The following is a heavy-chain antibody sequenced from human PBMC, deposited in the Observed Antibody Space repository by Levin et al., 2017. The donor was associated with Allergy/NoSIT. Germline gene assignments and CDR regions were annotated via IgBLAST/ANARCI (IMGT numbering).Heavy chain of an antibody. Sequence: SETLSLTCTVSGGSISSSSYYWGWIRQPPGKGLEWIGSIYHRGSTYYNPSLKSRVTISVDTSKNQFSLKLSSVTAADTAVYYCARSAGGRILGFCNGGSCLYYFDYWGQGTLVTVSS. CDR3: ARSAGGRILGFCNGGSCLYYFDY. J-gene: IGHJ4*02. CDR1: GGSISSSSYY. V-gene: IGHV4-39*01. D-gene: IGHD2-15*01. CDR2: IYHRGST.